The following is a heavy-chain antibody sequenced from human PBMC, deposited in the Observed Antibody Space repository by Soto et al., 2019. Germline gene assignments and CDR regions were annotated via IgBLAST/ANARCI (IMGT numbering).Heavy chain of an antibody. J-gene: IGHJ4*02. CDR2: IIPIFGTA. Sequence: ASVKVSCKASGGTFSSYAISWVRQAPGQGLEWMGGIIPIFGTANYAQKFQGRVTITADKSTSTAYMELSSLRSEDTAVYYCARAEGSGSLWVLWGQGTLVTVSS. D-gene: IGHD3-10*01. CDR3: ARAEGSGSLWVL. CDR1: GGTFSSYA. V-gene: IGHV1-69*06.